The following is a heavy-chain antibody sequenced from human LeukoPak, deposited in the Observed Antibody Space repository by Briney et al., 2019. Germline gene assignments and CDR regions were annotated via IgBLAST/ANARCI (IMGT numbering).Heavy chain of an antibody. V-gene: IGHV3-74*01. CDR1: GFTFSSSW. J-gene: IGHJ4*02. D-gene: IGHD6-19*01. CDR3: TTDPSIAVAY. CDR2: INSDGSGT. Sequence: GGSLRLSCAASGFTFSSSWIHWVRQAPGEGLVWVSRINSDGSGTAYADSVKGRFTISRDNAKNTLYLQMNSLKTEDTAVYYCTTDPSIAVAYWGQGTLVTVSS.